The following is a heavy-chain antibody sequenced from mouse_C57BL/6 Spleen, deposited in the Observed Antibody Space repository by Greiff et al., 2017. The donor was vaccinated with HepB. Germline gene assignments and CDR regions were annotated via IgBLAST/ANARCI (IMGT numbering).Heavy chain of an antibody. D-gene: IGHD3-3*01. J-gene: IGHJ2*01. V-gene: IGHV5-9-1*02. CDR3: TRDEGFGYFDY. Sequence: EVKLVESGEGLVKPGGSLKLSCAASGFTFSSYAMSWVRQTPEKRLEWVAYISSGGDYIYYADTVKGRFTISRDNARNTLYLQMSSLKSEDTAMYYCTRDEGFGYFDYWGQGTTLTVSS. CDR2: ISSGGDYI. CDR1: GFTFSSYA.